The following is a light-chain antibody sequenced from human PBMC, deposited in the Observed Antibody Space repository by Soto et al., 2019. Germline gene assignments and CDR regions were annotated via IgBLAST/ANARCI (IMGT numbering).Light chain of an antibody. J-gene: IGKJ4*01. Sequence: LKQSPATLSVYVGERATLSCRASQSVSTSHVAWYQQKPGLAPRLLIYDASGRDTGVSDRFSGSGSGTDFTLTISRLEPEDFAVYYCQQYGSLPSFGGGTKVDIK. CDR1: QSVSTSH. V-gene: IGKV3D-20*01. CDR2: DAS. CDR3: QQYGSLPS.